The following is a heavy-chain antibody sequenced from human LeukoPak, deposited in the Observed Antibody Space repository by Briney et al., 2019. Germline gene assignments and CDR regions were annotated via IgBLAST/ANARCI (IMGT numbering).Heavy chain of an antibody. CDR2: ISSRGGTT. CDR1: GFTFSTYA. Sequence: GGSLRLSCAASGFTFSTYAMSWVRQAPGKGLEWVSGISSRGGTTYYADSVKGRFTVSRDNSKNTLYLQMNSLRAEDTAVYYCAKDPRRWGYGLFDYWGQGTLVTVSS. V-gene: IGHV3-23*01. CDR3: AKDPRRWGYGLFDY. J-gene: IGHJ4*02. D-gene: IGHD3-16*01.